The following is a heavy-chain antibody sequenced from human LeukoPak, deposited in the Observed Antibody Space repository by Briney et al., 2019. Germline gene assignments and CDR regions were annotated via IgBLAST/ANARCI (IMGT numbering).Heavy chain of an antibody. Sequence: SETLSLTCTVSGGSISNYYWSWVRQPPGKGLEWIGYIYYSGSTNYNPSLKSRVTISVDTSKNQFSLKLSSVTAADTAVYYCARRRGSGRFDYWGQGTLVTVSS. D-gene: IGHD3-10*01. J-gene: IGHJ4*02. CDR3: ARRRGSGRFDY. CDR1: GGSISNYY. V-gene: IGHV4-59*08. CDR2: IYYSGST.